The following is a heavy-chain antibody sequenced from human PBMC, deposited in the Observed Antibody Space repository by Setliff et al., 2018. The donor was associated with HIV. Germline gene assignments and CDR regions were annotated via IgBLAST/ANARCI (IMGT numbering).Heavy chain of an antibody. D-gene: IGHD4-17*01. J-gene: IGHJ5*02. CDR2: IYYSGST. CDR3: AILWLHYGDDIPKYDP. CDR1: AGSIKSYS. Sequence: SETLSLTCTVSAGSIKSYSWSWIRQPPGKGLECIGSIYYSGSTNYNPSLKSRVTISVHTSKSQFSLKLSSVTAADTAVYYCAILWLHYGDDIPKYDPWGQGTLVTVSS. V-gene: IGHV4-59*12.